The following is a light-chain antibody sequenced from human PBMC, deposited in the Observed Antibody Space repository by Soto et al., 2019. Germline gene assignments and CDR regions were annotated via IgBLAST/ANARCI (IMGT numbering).Light chain of an antibody. Sequence: IVLTQSPGTLSLSPGERATLSCRASQSVSSSYLAWYQQKPGQAPRLLIFGTSTRATGIPARFSGSGSGTEFTLTISSLQSEDFAVYYCQQYNDWPPWTFGQGTKVDIK. CDR1: QSVSSSY. CDR2: GTS. CDR3: QQYNDWPPWT. V-gene: IGKV3-15*01. J-gene: IGKJ1*01.